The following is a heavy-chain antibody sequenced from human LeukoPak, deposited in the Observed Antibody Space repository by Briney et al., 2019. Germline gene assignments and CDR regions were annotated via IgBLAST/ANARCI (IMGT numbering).Heavy chain of an antibody. J-gene: IGHJ3*02. CDR1: GYTFTSYG. CDR2: ISAYNGNT. Sequence: GASVKVSCKASGYTFTSYGISWVRQAPGQGLEWMGRISAYNGNTNYAQKLQGRVTMTTDTSTSTAYMELRSLRSDDAAVYYCARRDHTYYYDSSGSGAFDIWGQGTMVTVSS. CDR3: ARRDHTYYYDSSGSGAFDI. D-gene: IGHD3-22*01. V-gene: IGHV1-18*01.